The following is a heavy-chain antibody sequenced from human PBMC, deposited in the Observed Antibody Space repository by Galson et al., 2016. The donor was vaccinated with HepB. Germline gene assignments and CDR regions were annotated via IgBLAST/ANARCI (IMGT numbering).Heavy chain of an antibody. CDR2: INPGVGIP. J-gene: IGHJ5*02. Sequence: SVKVSCKASGYTFDTYYIHWVRQAPGQGLEWMGIINPGVGIPNYAQKFQGRVTMTTDTSTSTVYMEMSSLRSEDTAVYYCARDFNWARQIFGEGGWFDPWGQGTLVTVSS. V-gene: IGHV1-46*02. CDR3: ARDFNWARQIFGEGGWFDP. CDR1: GYTFDTYY. D-gene: IGHD3-3*01.